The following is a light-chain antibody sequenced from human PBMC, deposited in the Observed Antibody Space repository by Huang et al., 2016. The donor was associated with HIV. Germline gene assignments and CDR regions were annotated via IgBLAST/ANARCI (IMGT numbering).Light chain of an antibody. CDR1: QSVTSRD. CDR2: GAS. CDR3: QQYDSSPPYT. Sequence: EIVLTQSPGTLSLSPGERATLSCRASQSVTSRDLAWYQQKPGQTPRLLIYGASSRPTGIPDRVSGSGCGTDFTLTISRLEPEDFAVYYCQQYDSSPPYTFGQGTKLEIK. J-gene: IGKJ2*01. V-gene: IGKV3-20*01.